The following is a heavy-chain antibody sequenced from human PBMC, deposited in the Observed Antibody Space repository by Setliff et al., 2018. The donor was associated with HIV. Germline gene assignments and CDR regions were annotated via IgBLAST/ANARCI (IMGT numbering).Heavy chain of an antibody. CDR1: GGSISSSSYY. D-gene: IGHD3-22*01. Sequence: SETLSLTCTVSGGSISSSSYYWSWIRQPAGKGLEWIGRIYITGSTSYNPSLKSRVTISIDTSKNQFSLKLSSVTAADTAVYYCARGPLDYYDSSGYLDAFDIWGQGTMVTVSS. CDR2: IYITGST. CDR3: ARGPLDYYDSSGYLDAFDI. V-gene: IGHV4-61*02. J-gene: IGHJ3*02.